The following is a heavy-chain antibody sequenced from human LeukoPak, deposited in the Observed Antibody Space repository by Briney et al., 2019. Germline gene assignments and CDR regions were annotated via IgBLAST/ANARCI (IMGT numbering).Heavy chain of an antibody. Sequence: GGSLRLSCTTSGFAFDDHGMSWVRQVPGKGLEWVSGINWNGGSTGYADPLRGRFTISRDNAKNSLYLQMDSLRAEDTALYYCARAPITSPFYFDYWGQGTLATVSS. V-gene: IGHV3-20*04. CDR2: INWNGGST. CDR1: GFAFDDHG. CDR3: ARAPITSPFYFDY. J-gene: IGHJ4*02. D-gene: IGHD2-2*01.